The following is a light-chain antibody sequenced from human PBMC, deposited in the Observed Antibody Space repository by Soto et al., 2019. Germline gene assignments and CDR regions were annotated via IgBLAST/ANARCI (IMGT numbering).Light chain of an antibody. CDR2: GVH. V-gene: IGKV3-20*01. J-gene: IGKJ2*01. Sequence: EIVLTQSPCALSLSPGERATLSFSASQSVSSNYLAWYQQKPGQAPRLLIYGVHSRATGIPDRFSGSGSGTDFTLTITRLEPEDFAVYYCQQYKNWPPYTFGQGTKV. CDR3: QQYKNWPPYT. CDR1: QSVSSNY.